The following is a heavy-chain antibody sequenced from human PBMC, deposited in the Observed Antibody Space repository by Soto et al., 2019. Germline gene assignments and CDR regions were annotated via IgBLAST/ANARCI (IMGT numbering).Heavy chain of an antibody. V-gene: IGHV1-3*01. CDR3: AKSATVPAAIAY. CDR2: INAYNGNT. J-gene: IGHJ4*02. CDR1: GYSFTNYG. D-gene: IGHD2-2*02. Sequence: GASVKVSCKASGYSFTNYGIHWVRQAPGQGLQWMGWINAYNGNTKYSQKFQGRVTFTRDTSASTVYMEMSSLRSEDTAVYYCAKSATVPAAIAYWGQGTLVTVSS.